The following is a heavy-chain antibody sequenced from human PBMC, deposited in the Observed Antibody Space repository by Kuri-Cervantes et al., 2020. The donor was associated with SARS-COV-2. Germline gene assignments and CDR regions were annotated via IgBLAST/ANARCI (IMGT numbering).Heavy chain of an antibody. J-gene: IGHJ4*02. CDR3: AKMRGYSSSWVDY. D-gene: IGHD6-13*01. CDR2: ISGGDPST. Sequence: ETLSLTCTVSGGSISSYYWSWIRQPPGKGLEWVSGISGGDPSTYYADSVKGRFTISRDNSKNTLYLQMNSLRGEDTALYYCAKMRGYSSSWVDYWGQGTLVTVAS. V-gene: IGHV3-23*01. CDR1: GGSISSYY.